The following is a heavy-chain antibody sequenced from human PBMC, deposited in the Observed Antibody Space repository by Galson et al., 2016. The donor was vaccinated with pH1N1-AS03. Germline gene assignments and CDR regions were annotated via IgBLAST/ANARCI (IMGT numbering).Heavy chain of an antibody. J-gene: IGHJ2*01. D-gene: IGHD3-3*01. Sequence: ETLSLTCTVSGYSITTGHYWGWIRQPPGRGLEWIGSIYPAVSTDYNPSLKSRVAMSVDTSKNQFSLHLMSVTAADTALYYCARDPPLEIGWYFDLWGRGTLVTVSS. V-gene: IGHV4-38-2*02. CDR3: ARDPPLEIGWYFDL. CDR1: GYSITTGHY. CDR2: IYPAVST.